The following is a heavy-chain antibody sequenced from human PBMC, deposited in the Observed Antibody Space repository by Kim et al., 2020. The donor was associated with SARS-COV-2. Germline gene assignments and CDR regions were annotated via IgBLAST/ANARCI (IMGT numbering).Heavy chain of an antibody. Sequence: GGSLRLSCAASGFTFSSYEMNWVRQAPGKGLEWVSYISSGGSTIYYADSVKGRFTISRDNAKNSLYLQMNSLRAEDTAVYYCARDRVTIFGVVSRNYFDYWGQGTLVTVSS. CDR2: ISSGGSTI. J-gene: IGHJ4*02. V-gene: IGHV3-48*03. CDR1: GFTFSSYE. CDR3: ARDRVTIFGVVSRNYFDY. D-gene: IGHD3-3*01.